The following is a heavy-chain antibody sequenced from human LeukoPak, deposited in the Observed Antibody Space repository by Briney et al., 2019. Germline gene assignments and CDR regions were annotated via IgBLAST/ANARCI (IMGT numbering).Heavy chain of an antibody. V-gene: IGHV3-7*01. CDR3: AREKSWSRDY. CDR1: GFTFSNQA. CDR2: IKPDGSEV. D-gene: IGHD2-8*01. J-gene: IGHJ4*02. Sequence: GGSLRLSCAASGFTFSNQAMHWVRQAPGKGLEWVANIKPDGSEVHYVDSVKGRFTISRDNAKNSVYLQMNSLRVKDTAVYYCAREKSWSRDYWGQGTLVSVSS.